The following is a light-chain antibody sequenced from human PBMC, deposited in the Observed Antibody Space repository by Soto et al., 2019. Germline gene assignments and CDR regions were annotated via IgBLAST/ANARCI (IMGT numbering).Light chain of an antibody. Sequence: QLVLTQSPSASASLGASVKLTCTLSSGHSSYAIAWHQQRPEKGPRYLMKLNSDGSHSKGDGIPDRFSGSSSGAERYLTISSLQSEDEADYYCQTWGTGIHVFGGGTQLTVL. CDR1: SGHSSYA. CDR2: LNSDGSH. J-gene: IGLJ3*02. V-gene: IGLV4-69*01. CDR3: QTWGTGIHV.